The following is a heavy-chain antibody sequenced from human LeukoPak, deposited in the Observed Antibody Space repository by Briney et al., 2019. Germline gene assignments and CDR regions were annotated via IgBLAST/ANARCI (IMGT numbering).Heavy chain of an antibody. V-gene: IGHV4-39*01. Sequence: PSETLSLTCTVSGGSISSTTYHWAWIRQPPGRGLEWIGSVSYTGNTYYNPSLQSRVTLPVDTSKNHFSLTLTSVTAADTSVYYCARHDCTDGVCFKDFDYWGQGTLVTVSS. D-gene: IGHD2-8*01. CDR3: ARHDCTDGVCFKDFDY. J-gene: IGHJ4*02. CDR2: VSYTGNT. CDR1: GGSISSTTYH.